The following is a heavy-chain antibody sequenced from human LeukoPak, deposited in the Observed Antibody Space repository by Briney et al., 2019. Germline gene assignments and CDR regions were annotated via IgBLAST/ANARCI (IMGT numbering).Heavy chain of an antibody. CDR1: GGSISSYY. D-gene: IGHD3-9*01. V-gene: IGHV4-4*07. Sequence: SETLSLTCTVSGGSISSYYWSWIRQPAGKGLEWIGRIYTSGSTNYNPSLKSRVTMSVDTSKNQFSLKLSSVTAADTAVYYCARSEVLRYFGSFRYYYGMDVWGQGTTVTVSS. CDR2: IYTSGST. CDR3: ARSEVLRYFGSFRYYYGMDV. J-gene: IGHJ6*02.